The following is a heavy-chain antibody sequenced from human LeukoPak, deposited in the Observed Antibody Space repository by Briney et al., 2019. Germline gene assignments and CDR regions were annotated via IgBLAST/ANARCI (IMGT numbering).Heavy chain of an antibody. CDR3: ARERDGYTHDAFAI. CDR2: ISIRSSTI. V-gene: IGHV3-48*01. D-gene: IGHD5-24*01. J-gene: IGHJ3*02. CDR1: GFTFSSYS. Sequence: GGSLRLSCAASGFTFSSYSMAWVRQAPGKGLEWVSYISIRSSTIYYADSVKGRFTISRDNAKNSLYVQMSSLRAEDTAVYYCARERDGYTHDAFAIWGQGTMVTVSS.